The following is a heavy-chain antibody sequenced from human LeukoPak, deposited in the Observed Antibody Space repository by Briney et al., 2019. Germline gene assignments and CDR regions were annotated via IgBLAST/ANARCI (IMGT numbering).Heavy chain of an antibody. CDR2: IVVGSGNT. Sequence: ASVKVSCKASGFTFTSSAMQWVRQARGQRLERIGWIVVGSGNTNYAQKFQERVTITRDMSTSIAYMELSSLRSEDTAVYYCAAEGTELRGAFDIWGQGTMVTVSS. D-gene: IGHD1-26*01. CDR1: GFTFTSSA. V-gene: IGHV1-58*02. CDR3: AAEGTELRGAFDI. J-gene: IGHJ3*02.